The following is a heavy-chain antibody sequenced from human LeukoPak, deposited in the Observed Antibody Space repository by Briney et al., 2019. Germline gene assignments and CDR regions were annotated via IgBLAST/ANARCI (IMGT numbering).Heavy chain of an antibody. CDR1: GGTFSSYA. Sequence: SVKVSCKASGGTFSSYAISWVRQAPGQGLEWMGRIIPILGIANYAQKFQGRVTITADKSTSTAYMELSSLRSEDTAVYYCARVDAGYCSSTSCPPVYWGQGTLVTVSS. CDR3: ARVDAGYCSSTSCPPVY. CDR2: IIPILGIA. D-gene: IGHD2-2*01. V-gene: IGHV1-69*04. J-gene: IGHJ4*02.